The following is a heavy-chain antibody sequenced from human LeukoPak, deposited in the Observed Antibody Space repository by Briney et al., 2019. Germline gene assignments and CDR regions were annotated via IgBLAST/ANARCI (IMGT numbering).Heavy chain of an antibody. CDR1: GFTFSNSW. J-gene: IGHJ4*02. D-gene: IGHD1-1*01. CDR3: TRGRGQLDF. Sequence: GGSLRLSCAVFGFTFSNSWMSWVRQAPGKGLEWVANMNQDGSSIYYVDSVKGRFTISRDNAKYSLYLHMNSLRAEDTAVYYCTRGRGQLDFWGQGTLVTVSS. CDR2: MNQDGSSI. V-gene: IGHV3-7*01.